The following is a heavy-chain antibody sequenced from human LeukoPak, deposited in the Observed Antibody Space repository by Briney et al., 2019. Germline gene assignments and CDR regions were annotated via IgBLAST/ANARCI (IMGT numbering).Heavy chain of an antibody. D-gene: IGHD6-13*01. Sequence: SVKVSCKACGGTFSSYAISWVRQAAGQGLGWVGGIIPIFGTANYAQKFQGRVTITTDESTSTAYMELSSLRSEDTAVYYCAREGRIAAAGTGLDYWGQGTLVTVSS. CDR2: IIPIFGTA. V-gene: IGHV1-69*05. CDR1: GGTFSSYA. J-gene: IGHJ4*02. CDR3: AREGRIAAAGTGLDY.